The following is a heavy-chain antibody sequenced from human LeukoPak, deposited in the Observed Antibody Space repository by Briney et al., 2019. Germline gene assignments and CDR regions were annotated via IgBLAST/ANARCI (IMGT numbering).Heavy chain of an antibody. CDR3: ARSIAVAGNDAFDI. CDR2: IYYNGRT. J-gene: IGHJ3*02. D-gene: IGHD6-19*01. Sequence: SETLSLTXTVSGGSINSYYWSWIRQPPAKGLEWIGYIYYNGRTNYNPSLKSRVTISVDTSKNQFSLKLTSVTAADTAVYYCARSIAVAGNDAFDIWGRGTMVTVSS. CDR1: GGSINSYY. V-gene: IGHV4-59*01.